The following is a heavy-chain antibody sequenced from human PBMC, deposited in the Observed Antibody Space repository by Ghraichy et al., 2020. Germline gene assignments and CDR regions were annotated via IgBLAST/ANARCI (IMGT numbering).Heavy chain of an antibody. CDR2: IYYSGST. J-gene: IGHJ4*02. CDR1: GGSISSYY. CDR3: ARDRSIAAVGGVDN. Sequence: SETLSLTCTVSGGSISSYYWSWIRQPPGKGLEWIGYIYYSGSTNDNPSLKSRVTISVDTSKNQFSLKLRSVTAADTAVYYCARDRSIAAVGGVDNWGQGTLVTVSS. V-gene: IGHV4-59*01. D-gene: IGHD6-13*01.